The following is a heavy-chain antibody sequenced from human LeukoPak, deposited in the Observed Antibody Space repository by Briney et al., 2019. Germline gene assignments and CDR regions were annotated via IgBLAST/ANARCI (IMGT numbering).Heavy chain of an antibody. Sequence: GGSLRLSCAASGFTFSTYVMAWVRQAPGKGLEWVSAISGSGGSTYNADSVKGRFTLSRDNSKNTLYLQMNSLRAEDTAVYYCGGSGSYYRLDYWGQGTLVTVSS. D-gene: IGHD3-10*01. CDR2: ISGSGGST. J-gene: IGHJ4*02. V-gene: IGHV3-23*01. CDR3: GGSGSYYRLDY. CDR1: GFTFSTYV.